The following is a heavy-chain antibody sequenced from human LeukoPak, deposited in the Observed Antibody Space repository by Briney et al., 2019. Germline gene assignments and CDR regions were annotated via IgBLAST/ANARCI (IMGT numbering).Heavy chain of an antibody. CDR1: GGSISSYY. CDR2: IYYSGST. CDR3: ARAPSGVVDY. V-gene: IGHV4-59*01. D-gene: IGHD7-27*01. Sequence: SETLSLTCTVSGGSISSYYWSWIRQPPGKGLEWIGYIYYSGSTNYNPPLKSRVTISVDTSKNQFSLKLSSVTAADTAVYYCARAPSGVVDYWGQGTLVTVSS. J-gene: IGHJ4*02.